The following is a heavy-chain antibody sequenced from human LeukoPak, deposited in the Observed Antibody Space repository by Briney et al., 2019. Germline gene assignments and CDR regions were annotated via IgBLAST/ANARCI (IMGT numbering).Heavy chain of an antibody. D-gene: IGHD2-15*01. CDR2: IIPILGIA. Sequence: SVTVSCKASGGTFSSYAISWVRQAPGQGLEWMGRIIPILGIANYAQKFQGRVTITADKSTSTAYMELSSLRSEDTAVYYRARGYGSGGSCYHNWFDPWGEGTLVTVSS. J-gene: IGHJ5*02. CDR3: ARGYGSGGSCYHNWFDP. V-gene: IGHV1-69*04. CDR1: GGTFSSYA.